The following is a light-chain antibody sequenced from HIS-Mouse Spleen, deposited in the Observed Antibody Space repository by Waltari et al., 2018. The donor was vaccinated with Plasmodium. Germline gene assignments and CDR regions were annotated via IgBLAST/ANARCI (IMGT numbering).Light chain of an antibody. J-gene: IGLJ1*01. CDR1: SSDVGGSNY. CDR3: SSYTSSSNYV. V-gene: IGLV2-14*01. CDR2: EVS. Sequence: QSALTQPASVSGSPGQSITISCTGTSSDVGGSNYVPWYQPHPGKAPKLMIYEVSNRPSGVSNRFSGSKSGNTASLTISGLQAEDEADYYCSSYTSSSNYVFGTGTKVTVL.